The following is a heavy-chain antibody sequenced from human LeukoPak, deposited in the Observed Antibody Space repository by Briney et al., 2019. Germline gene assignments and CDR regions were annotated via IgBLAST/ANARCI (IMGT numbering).Heavy chain of an antibody. CDR2: ISGSGNT. Sequence: GGSLRLSCAASGFTLSSYAMSWVRQGPGKGLEWVSAISGSGNTYHADSVKGRFTISRDSSKNTLYLQMNSLRAEDAAVYYCAKAPVTTCSGAYCYPFDYWGQGTLVTVSS. V-gene: IGHV3-23*01. J-gene: IGHJ4*02. CDR3: AKAPVTTCSGAYCYPFDY. D-gene: IGHD2-15*01. CDR1: GFTLSSYA.